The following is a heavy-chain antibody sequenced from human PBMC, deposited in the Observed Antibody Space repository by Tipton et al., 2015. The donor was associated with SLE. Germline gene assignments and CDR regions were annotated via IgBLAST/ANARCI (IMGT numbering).Heavy chain of an antibody. D-gene: IGHD6-19*01. J-gene: IGHJ4*02. CDR1: GFTFSSYW. Sequence: SLRLSCAASGFTFSSYWMSWVRQAPGKGLEWVANIKQDGSEKYYVDSVKGRFTISRDNAKNSLYLQMNSLRAEDTAVYYCASEQRGGWYVPFDYWGQGTLVTVSS. V-gene: IGHV3-7*03. CDR2: IKQDGSEK. CDR3: ASEQRGGWYVPFDY.